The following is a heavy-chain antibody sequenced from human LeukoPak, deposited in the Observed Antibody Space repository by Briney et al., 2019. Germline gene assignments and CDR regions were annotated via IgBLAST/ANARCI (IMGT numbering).Heavy chain of an antibody. Sequence: SLRLSCEASGFTFDDCTMHWVRQVPGRGLEWVSSISWNSAYIYYADSVKVRFTSYRDNSKNTLYLNMNSLRADDTAVYYCAKMEGQGLHDYCMDVWGRGTTVTVSS. D-gene: IGHD1-1*01. V-gene: IGHV3-9*01. J-gene: IGHJ6*03. CDR3: AKMEGQGLHDYCMDV. CDR2: ISWNSAYI. CDR1: GFTFDDCT.